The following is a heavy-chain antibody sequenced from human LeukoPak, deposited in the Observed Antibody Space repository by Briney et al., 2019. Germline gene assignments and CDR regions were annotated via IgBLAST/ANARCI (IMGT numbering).Heavy chain of an antibody. Sequence: PSQTLSLTCSVSGGSISRGSYYWSWIRQPAGKGLEWIGRIYISGSDNYNPSLKSRVTISVDTSKNQFSLKLNSVTAADTAVYYCARGGFLSGYFSTVDYWGQGTLVTVSS. CDR1: GGSISRGSYY. CDR2: IYISGSD. V-gene: IGHV4-61*02. CDR3: ARGGFLSGYFSTVDY. D-gene: IGHD3-3*01. J-gene: IGHJ4*02.